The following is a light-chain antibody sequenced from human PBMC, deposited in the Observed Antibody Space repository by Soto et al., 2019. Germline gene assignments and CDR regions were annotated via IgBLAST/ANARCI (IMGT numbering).Light chain of an antibody. J-gene: IGKJ2*01. V-gene: IGKV1-39*01. CDR2: SAS. CDR3: QQSLTPPSP. Sequence: DIQMTQSPSSLSASVGDSVTVTCRASQNIRSCLNWYQQSPGKAPKLLIYSASSLHTGVPSRFSGGGSGTEFTLSLSSLKPEDFATFFCQQSLTPPSPFGPGTRLEI. CDR1: QNIRSC.